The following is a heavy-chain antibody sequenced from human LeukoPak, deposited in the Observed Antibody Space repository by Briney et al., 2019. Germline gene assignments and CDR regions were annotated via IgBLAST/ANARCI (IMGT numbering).Heavy chain of an antibody. J-gene: IGHJ4*02. D-gene: IGHD1-26*01. CDR3: ARHPSGSYVQVDC. V-gene: IGHV4-59*01. CDR2: IYYSGST. Sequence: PSETLSLTCTVSGGSISHYYWSWIRQPPGKGLEWIGYIYYSGSTNNNPSLKSRVTISLDTSKNQFSLKLSSVTAADTAVYYCARHPSGSYVQVDCWGQGTLVTVSS. CDR1: GGSISHYY.